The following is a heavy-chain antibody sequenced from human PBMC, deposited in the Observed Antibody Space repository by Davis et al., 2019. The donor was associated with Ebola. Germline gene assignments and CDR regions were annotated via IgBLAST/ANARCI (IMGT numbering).Heavy chain of an antibody. J-gene: IGHJ4*02. D-gene: IGHD1-14*01. CDR2: IVVGSGDT. CDR1: GFTFSSSA. V-gene: IGHV1-58*01. CDR3: AASAGTVGQFDY. Sequence: AASVKVSCKPSGFTFSSSAVQWVRLARGHHLEWIGWIVVGSGDTNSAPKFQGRVTITSDMSTRTSYLDLSNRSPEDTAVYYCAASAGTVGQFDYWGQGTLVTVSS.